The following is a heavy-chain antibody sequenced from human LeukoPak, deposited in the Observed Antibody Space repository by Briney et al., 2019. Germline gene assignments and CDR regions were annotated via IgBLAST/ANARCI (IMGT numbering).Heavy chain of an antibody. Sequence: SETLSLTCTVSGGSINSSYWTWIRQPPGKGLEWIGNIYDSGSTNYSPSLKSRVTFSIDTSKNQFSLKLSSVTAADTAVYYCARVGGSADYWGQGTLVTVSS. J-gene: IGHJ4*02. V-gene: IGHV4-59*12. CDR1: GGSINSSY. CDR3: ARVGGSADY. D-gene: IGHD3-16*01. CDR2: IYDSGST.